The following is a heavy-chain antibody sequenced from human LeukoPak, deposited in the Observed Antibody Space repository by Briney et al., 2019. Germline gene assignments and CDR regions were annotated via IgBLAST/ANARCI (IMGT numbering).Heavy chain of an antibody. CDR1: GYTFTSYD. CDR3: ARLSFYCSGGSCYSDY. CDR2: MNPNSGNT. Sequence: ASVKVSCKASGYTFTSYDVNWVRQATGQGLEWMGWMNPNSGNTGYAQKFQGRVTMTRNTSISTAYMELSSLRSEDTAVYYCARLSFYCSGGSCYSDYWGQGTLVTVSS. J-gene: IGHJ4*02. D-gene: IGHD2-15*01. V-gene: IGHV1-8*01.